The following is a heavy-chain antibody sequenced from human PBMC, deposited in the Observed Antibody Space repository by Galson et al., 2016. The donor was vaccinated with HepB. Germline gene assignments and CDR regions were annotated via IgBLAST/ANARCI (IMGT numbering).Heavy chain of an antibody. CDR2: INPNSGDT. CDR1: GYTFSAYY. J-gene: IGHJ3*02. CDR3: ARDPARPNTFDI. D-gene: IGHD2-8*01. Sequence: SVKVSCKASGYTFSAYYIHWVRQAPGQGLEWMGWINPNSGDTNYAQKFQGRVTMTRDTSISTAYMDLSRLRFDDTAVYYCARDPARPNTFDIWGQGTMVTVSS. V-gene: IGHV1-2*02.